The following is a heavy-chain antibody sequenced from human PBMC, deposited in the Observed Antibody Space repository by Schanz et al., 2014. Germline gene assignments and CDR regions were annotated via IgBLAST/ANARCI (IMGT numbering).Heavy chain of an antibody. CDR2: INPSSGTT. V-gene: IGHV1-46*03. CDR3: ARGGFFDSTSFDY. J-gene: IGHJ4*02. Sequence: QVQLVQSGAEVKKPGASVKVSCEASGYTFTSYYIHWVRQAPGQGLEWMGKINPSSGTTRIAQNCQGRLAMTRDTSTSTVNMELSSLRSEDTAVYYCARGGFFDSTSFDYWGQGALVTVSS. D-gene: IGHD2-2*01. CDR1: GYTFTSYY.